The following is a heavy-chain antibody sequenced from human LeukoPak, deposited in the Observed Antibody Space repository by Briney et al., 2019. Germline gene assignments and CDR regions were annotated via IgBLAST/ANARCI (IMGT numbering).Heavy chain of an antibody. CDR2: INPNSGVT. CDR3: GSGQWLVGVFY. J-gene: IGHJ4*02. CDR1: GHTFTGYY. V-gene: IGHV1-2*02. D-gene: IGHD6-19*01. Sequence: ASVKVSCKASGHTFTGYYMHWVRQAPGQGLEWLGWINPNSGVTNYAQKFQSRITMTRDTSITTVYMELSSLTSDDTAVYYCGSGQWLVGVFYWGQGTLVTVSS.